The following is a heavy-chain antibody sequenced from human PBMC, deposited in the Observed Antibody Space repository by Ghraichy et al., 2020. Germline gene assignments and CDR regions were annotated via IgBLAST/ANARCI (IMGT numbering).Heavy chain of an antibody. V-gene: IGHV4-34*01. CDR1: GGSFSGYY. J-gene: IGHJ3*02. CDR2: INHSGST. Sequence: SETLSLTCAVYGGSFSGYYWSWIRQPPGKGLEWIGEINHSGSTNYNPSLKSRVTISVDTSKNQFSLKLSPVTAADTAVYYCARVRGKAFDIWGQGTMVTVSS. CDR3: ARVRGKAFDI. D-gene: IGHD3-10*01.